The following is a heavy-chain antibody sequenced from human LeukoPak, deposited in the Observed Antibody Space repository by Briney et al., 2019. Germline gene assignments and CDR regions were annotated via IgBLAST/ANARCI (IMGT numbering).Heavy chain of an antibody. CDR1: GFTFSTYW. CDR3: ARDRPPYYYDSSGSEYDAFDI. CDR2: IKNDGTIT. V-gene: IGHV3-74*01. D-gene: IGHD3-22*01. Sequence: GGSLRLSCAASGFTFSTYWMHWVRQAPGKGLVWVSRIKNDGTITSYADFVKGRFTISRDNAKNTLYLQMNSLRAEDTAVYYCARDRPPYYYDSSGSEYDAFDIWGQGTMVTVSS. J-gene: IGHJ3*02.